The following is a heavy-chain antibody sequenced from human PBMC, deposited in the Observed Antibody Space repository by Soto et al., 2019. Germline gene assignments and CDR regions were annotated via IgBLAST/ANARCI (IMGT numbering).Heavy chain of an antibody. CDR2: ISAHNGNT. Sequence: ASVKVSCKASGYTFTSYGISWVRQAPGQGLEWMGWISAHNGNTDYAQKFQGRVTMTTDTSTSTASMELRSLRSDDTAVYYCARGSYISSWYSLDYWGPGTLVTVSS. J-gene: IGHJ4*02. D-gene: IGHD6-13*01. CDR3: ARGSYISSWYSLDY. V-gene: IGHV1-18*04. CDR1: GYTFTSYG.